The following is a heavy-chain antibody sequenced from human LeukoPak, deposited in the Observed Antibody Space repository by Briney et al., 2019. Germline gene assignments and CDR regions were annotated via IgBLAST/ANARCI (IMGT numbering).Heavy chain of an antibody. CDR2: ISGSGGST. CDR3: VSKAIPARVAGYFDY. V-gene: IGHV3-23*01. CDR1: GFTVSSNY. J-gene: IGHJ4*02. D-gene: IGHD2-2*01. Sequence: GGSLRLSCAASGFTVSSNYMNWVRQAPGKGLEWVSTISGSGGSTYYADSVKGRFTISRDNSKNTLYLQMNSLRAEDTAVYSCVSKAIPARVAGYFDYWGQGTLVIVSS.